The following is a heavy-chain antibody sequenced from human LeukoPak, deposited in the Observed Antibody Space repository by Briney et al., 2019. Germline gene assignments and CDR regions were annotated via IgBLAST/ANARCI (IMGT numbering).Heavy chain of an antibody. J-gene: IGHJ5*02. CDR2: MNPNSGNT. CDR1: GYTFTSYD. Sequence: ASVKVSCKASGYTFTSYDINWVRQASGQGLEWMGWMNPNSGNTGYAQKFQGRVTMTRNTSISTAYMELSSLRSEDTAVYYCARGGRIVARRGNWFDPWGQGTLVTVSS. CDR3: ARGGRIVARRGNWFDP. D-gene: IGHD6-6*01. V-gene: IGHV1-8*01.